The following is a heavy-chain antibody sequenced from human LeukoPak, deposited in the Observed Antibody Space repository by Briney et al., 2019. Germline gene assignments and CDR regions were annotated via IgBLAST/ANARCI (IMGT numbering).Heavy chain of an antibody. V-gene: IGHV3-30-3*01. CDR2: ISFDGTNT. CDR3: ARGHDAFDI. CDR1: GFTFISYV. J-gene: IGHJ3*02. Sequence: GGSLRLSCAASGFTFISYVMSWVRQAPGQGLEWVAVISFDGTNTYHADSVKGRFTISKDDSKNTLYLEMSSLRAEDTALYYCARGHDAFDIWGQGTMVTVSS.